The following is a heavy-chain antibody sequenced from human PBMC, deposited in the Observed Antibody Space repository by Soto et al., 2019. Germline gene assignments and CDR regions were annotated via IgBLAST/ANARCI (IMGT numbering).Heavy chain of an antibody. CDR3: VRGYCTGNSCNRFQN. Sequence: GGSLRLSCAASGFTFSDSYMSWIRQAPGKGLEWVSYISSSGSTIYYADSVKGRFTISRDNAKNSLSLQVTSLRAGDTAIYYCVRGYCTGNSCNRFQNWGQGTLVTVSS. CDR2: ISSSGSTI. V-gene: IGHV3-11*04. D-gene: IGHD2-15*01. J-gene: IGHJ1*01. CDR1: GFTFSDSY.